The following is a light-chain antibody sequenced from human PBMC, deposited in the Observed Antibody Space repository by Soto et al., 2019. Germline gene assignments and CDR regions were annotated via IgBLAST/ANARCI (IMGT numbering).Light chain of an antibody. J-gene: IGLJ1*01. CDR3: SSYTSSSTLV. CDR1: RSDVGGYNY. CDR2: DFS. V-gene: IGLV2-14*01. Sequence: QSVLTQPASVSGSPGQSITISCIGTRSDVGGYNYVSWYQQHPGKVPKLMIFDFSSRPSGVSNRFSGSKSGNTASLTISGLQAEDEADYYCSSYTSSSTLVFGTGTKVTVL.